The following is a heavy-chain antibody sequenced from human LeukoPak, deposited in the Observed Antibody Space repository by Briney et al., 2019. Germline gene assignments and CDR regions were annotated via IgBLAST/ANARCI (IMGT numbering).Heavy chain of an antibody. V-gene: IGHV3-23*01. J-gene: IGHJ3*02. CDR2: ISGCAGST. Sequence: PGGSLRLSCAASGLTFSSYAMGWVPQAPGRGLGWVSSISGCAGSTSDADCVKGRFTISRDHYKITLYLQMNILSAEHVAVYYCARASDAFDIWGQGTMVTVSS. CDR1: GLTFSSYA. CDR3: ARASDAFDI.